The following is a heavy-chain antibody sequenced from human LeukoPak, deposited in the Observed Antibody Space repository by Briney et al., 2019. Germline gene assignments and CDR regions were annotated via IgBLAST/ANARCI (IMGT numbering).Heavy chain of an antibody. CDR2: IIPILGIA. V-gene: IGHV1-69*04. CDR1: GGTFSSYT. Sequence: SVKVSCKASGGTFSSYTISWVRQAPGQGLEWMERIIPILGIANYAQKFQSRVTITADKSTSTAYMELSSLRSEDTAVYYCARDGSGYIVVVPAATWGQGTLVTVSS. J-gene: IGHJ4*02. D-gene: IGHD2-2*01. CDR3: ARDGSGYIVVVPAAT.